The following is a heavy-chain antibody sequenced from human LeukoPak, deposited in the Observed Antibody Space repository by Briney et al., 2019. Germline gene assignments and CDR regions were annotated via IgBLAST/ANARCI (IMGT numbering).Heavy chain of an antibody. J-gene: IGHJ6*02. Sequence: PSETLSLTCTVSGGSISSYYWSWIRQPPGKGLEWIGYIYYSGSTNYNPSLKSRVTISVDTSKNQFSLKLSSVTAADTAVYYCARDGGYSSSWVGGSNYYGMDVWGQGTTVTVSS. CDR1: GGSISSYY. V-gene: IGHV4-59*01. CDR3: ARDGGYSSSWVGGSNYYGMDV. D-gene: IGHD6-13*01. CDR2: IYYSGST.